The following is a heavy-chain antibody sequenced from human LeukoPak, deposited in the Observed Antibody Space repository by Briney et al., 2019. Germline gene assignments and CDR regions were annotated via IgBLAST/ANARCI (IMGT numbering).Heavy chain of an antibody. J-gene: IGHJ4*02. Sequence: SETLSLTCTVSGGSISSYYWSWIRQPPGKGLEWIAEINHSGSTKYNPSLKSRVTVSVDTSKNQFSLKLTSVTAADTAVYYCAAVPDSYYTVYYFNYWGQGTLVTVSS. CDR2: INHSGST. CDR1: GGSISSYY. V-gene: IGHV4-34*01. D-gene: IGHD3-3*01. CDR3: AAVPDSYYTVYYFNY.